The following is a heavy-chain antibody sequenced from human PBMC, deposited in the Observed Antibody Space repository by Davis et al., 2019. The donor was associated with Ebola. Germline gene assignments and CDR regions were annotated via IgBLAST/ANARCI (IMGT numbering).Heavy chain of an antibody. CDR3: ATDYGDYSAFDI. D-gene: IGHD4-17*01. V-gene: IGHV3-33*01. CDR2: IWYDGSRK. CDR1: GFNFRSYG. J-gene: IGHJ3*02. Sequence: GGSLRLSCAASGFNFRSYGMHWVRQAPDKGLEWVAVIWYDGSRKYYGDSVKGRFTISRDNSKNTLYLQMNSLRAEDTAVYYCATDYGDYSAFDIWGQGTMVTVSS.